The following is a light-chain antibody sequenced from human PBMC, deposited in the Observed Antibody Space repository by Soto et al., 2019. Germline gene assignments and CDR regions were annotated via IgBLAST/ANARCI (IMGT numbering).Light chain of an antibody. CDR2: KAS. CDR1: QSVVYSDGIAY. CDR3: MQGTHWPPT. V-gene: IGKV2-30*01. Sequence: DVVMTQSPLSLPVTLGQPASISCRSSQSVVYSDGIAYLSWFQQRPGQSPRRLIYKASNRDSGVPDRFSGSGSGTDFTLTISRVEAEDVGVYYCMQGTHWPPTFGRGTKVEIK. J-gene: IGKJ1*01.